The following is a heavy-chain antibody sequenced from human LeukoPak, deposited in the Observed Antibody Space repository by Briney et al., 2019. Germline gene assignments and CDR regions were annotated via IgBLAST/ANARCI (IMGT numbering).Heavy chain of an antibody. CDR2: IIPIFGTA. V-gene: IGHV1-69*06. CDR1: GGTFSSYA. CDR3: ARGQAAGWYSSSYVRLDY. J-gene: IGHJ4*02. Sequence: SVKVSCKASGGTFSSYAISWVRQAPGQGLEWMGGIIPIFGTANYAQKFQGRVTITADKSTSTAYMELSSLRSEDTAVYYCARGQAAGWYSSSYVRLDYWGQGTLVTVSS. D-gene: IGHD6-6*01.